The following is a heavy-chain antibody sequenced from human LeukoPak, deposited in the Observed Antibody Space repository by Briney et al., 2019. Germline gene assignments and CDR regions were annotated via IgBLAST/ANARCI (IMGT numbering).Heavy chain of an antibody. J-gene: IGHJ4*02. D-gene: IGHD3-22*01. V-gene: IGHV3-33*01. Sequence: GGSLRLSCAASGFTFSSYGVHWVRQAPGKGLEWVAVILSDGSKEFYTDSVKGRFTISRDNSKNTLYLQMNSLRAEDTAVYYCAREGSRYYYDSSGYYHSFFDYWGQGTLVTVSS. CDR2: ILSDGSKE. CDR1: GFTFSSYG. CDR3: AREGSRYYYDSSGYYHSFFDY.